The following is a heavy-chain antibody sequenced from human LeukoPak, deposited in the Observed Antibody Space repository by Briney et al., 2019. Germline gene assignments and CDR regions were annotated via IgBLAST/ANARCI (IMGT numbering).Heavy chain of an antibody. D-gene: IGHD6-19*01. J-gene: IGHJ5*02. V-gene: IGHV4-34*01. Sequence: SETLSLTCAVYGGSFSGYYWSWIRQPPGKGLEWIGEINHSGSTNYNPSLKSRVTISVDTSKNQFSLKLSSVTAADTAVYYCARGRKVAGPRTSWFDPWAQRTLVTVSS. CDR3: ARGRKVAGPRTSWFDP. CDR1: GGSFSGYY. CDR2: INHSGST.